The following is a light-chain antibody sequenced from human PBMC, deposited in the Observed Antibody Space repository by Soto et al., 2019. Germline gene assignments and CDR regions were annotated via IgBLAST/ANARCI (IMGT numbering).Light chain of an antibody. Sequence: DIQMTQSPSILSASVVDRFTITFLASQSISSWLAWYQQKPGKAPNLLIHKASHLESGVPSRFSGSGSGTEFTLTISSLQPGDFATYYCQHYNTYPWTFGQGTKVDIK. V-gene: IGKV1-5*03. CDR1: QSISSW. CDR3: QHYNTYPWT. J-gene: IGKJ1*01. CDR2: KAS.